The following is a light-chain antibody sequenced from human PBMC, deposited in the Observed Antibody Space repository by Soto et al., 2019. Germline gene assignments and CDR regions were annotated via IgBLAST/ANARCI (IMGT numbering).Light chain of an antibody. CDR1: QSISSW. CDR2: DAS. Sequence: DIQMTQSPSTLSASVGDRVTITCRASQSISSWLAWYQQKPVKAPNLLIYDASSLESGVPSRFSGSGSGTEFTLTISSLQPDDFATYYYQQYNSYGRTFGQGTKVDIK. V-gene: IGKV1-5*01. J-gene: IGKJ1*01. CDR3: QQYNSYGRT.